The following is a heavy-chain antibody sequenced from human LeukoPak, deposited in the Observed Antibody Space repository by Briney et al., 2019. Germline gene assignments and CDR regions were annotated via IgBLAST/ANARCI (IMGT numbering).Heavy chain of an antibody. D-gene: IGHD3-10*01. CDR2: IKQDGSDK. J-gene: IGHJ4*02. V-gene: IGHV3-7*02. Sequence: GGSLRLSCAASGFTFSSYLMTWVRQAPGKGLEWVANIKQDGSDKYYVDSVKGRFTISRDNAQNSLHLQMNSLRAEDTDVYYCAILRVGNYWGQGTLVTVSS. CDR3: AILRVGNY. CDR1: GFTFSSYL.